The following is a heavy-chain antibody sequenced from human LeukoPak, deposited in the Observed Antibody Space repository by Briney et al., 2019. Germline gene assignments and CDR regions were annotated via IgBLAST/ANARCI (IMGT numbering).Heavy chain of an antibody. CDR3: ARTLGRLWFGELFRPLNWFDP. CDR2: IYYSGST. CDR1: GGSISSSSYY. D-gene: IGHD3-10*01. Sequence: PSETLSLTCTVSGGSISSSSYYWGWIRQPPGKGLEWIGSIYYSGSTYYNPSLKSRVTISVDTSKNQFSLKLSSVTAADTAVYYCARTLGRLWFGELFRPLNWFDPWGQGTLVTVSS. J-gene: IGHJ5*02. V-gene: IGHV4-39*01.